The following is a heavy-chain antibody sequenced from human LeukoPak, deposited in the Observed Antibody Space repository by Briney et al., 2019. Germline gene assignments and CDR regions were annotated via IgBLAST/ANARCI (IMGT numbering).Heavy chain of an antibody. D-gene: IGHD3-16*01. CDR1: GFTVSSNY. CDR2: IYSGGST. V-gene: IGHV3-53*01. CDR3: ARGGGPRYYFDY. Sequence: GGSMRLSCAASGFTVSSNYMSWVRKSPGKGVGWVSVIYSGGSTYYADSVKGRFTISRDNSKNTLYLQMNSLRAEDTAVYYCARGGGPRYYFDYWGQGTLVTVSS. J-gene: IGHJ4*02.